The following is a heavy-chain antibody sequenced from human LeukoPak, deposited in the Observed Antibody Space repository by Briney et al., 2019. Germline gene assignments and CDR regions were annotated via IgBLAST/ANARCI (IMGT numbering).Heavy chain of an antibody. CDR3: AREHFKGASYDFWSGYYSDAFDI. J-gene: IGHJ3*02. CDR2: ISSSSSYI. CDR1: GFTFSSYS. Sequence: PGGSLRLSCAASGFTFSSYSMNWVRQAPGKGLEWVSSISSSSSYIYYADSVKGRFTISRDNAKNSLYLQMNSLRAEDTAVYYCAREHFKGASYDFWSGYYSDAFDIWGQGTMVTVSS. V-gene: IGHV3-21*01. D-gene: IGHD3-3*01.